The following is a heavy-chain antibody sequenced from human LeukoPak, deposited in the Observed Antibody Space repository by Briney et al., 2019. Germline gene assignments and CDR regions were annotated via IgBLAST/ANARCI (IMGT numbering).Heavy chain of an antibody. D-gene: IGHD5-12*01. Sequence: PSETLSLTCAVYGGSFSGYYWSWIRQPPGEGLEWIGEINHSGSTNYNPSLKSRVTISVDTSKNQFSLKLSSVTAADTAVYYCARGNIVATPYYFDYWGQGTLVTVSS. CDR1: GGSFSGYY. V-gene: IGHV4-34*01. CDR3: ARGNIVATPYYFDY. J-gene: IGHJ4*02. CDR2: INHSGST.